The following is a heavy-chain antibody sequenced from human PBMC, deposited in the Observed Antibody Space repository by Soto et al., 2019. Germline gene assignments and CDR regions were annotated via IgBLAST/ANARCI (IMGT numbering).Heavy chain of an antibody. V-gene: IGHV4-59*01. J-gene: IGHJ4*02. D-gene: IGHD1-26*01. Sequence: QVQLQESGPGLVKPSATLSLTCTVSGGSISDYYWSWIRQPPGKGLEWIGYIYYSGTTHYNPSLKSRVTISVDTSKNQFSLKLSSVTAADTAVYYGAMYSGTLQFDYWGQGTLVTVSS. CDR2: IYYSGTT. CDR1: GGSISDYY. CDR3: AMYSGTLQFDY.